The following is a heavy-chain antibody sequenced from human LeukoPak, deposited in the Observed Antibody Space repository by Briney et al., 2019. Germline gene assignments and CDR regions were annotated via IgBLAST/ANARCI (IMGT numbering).Heavy chain of an antibody. J-gene: IGHJ4*02. V-gene: IGHV4-34*01. CDR1: GVSFSGYY. CDR3: ARIGKGLLWCGGRYYFDY. CDR2: LNHSGST. Sequence: SETLSLTCAVYGVSFSGYYWSWLRQPPGKGGEGFGELNHSGSTNYNPSLKSRVTISVDTSKNQFSLKLSSVTAADTAVYYCARIGKGLLWCGGRYYFDYWGQGTLVTVSS. D-gene: IGHD3-10*01.